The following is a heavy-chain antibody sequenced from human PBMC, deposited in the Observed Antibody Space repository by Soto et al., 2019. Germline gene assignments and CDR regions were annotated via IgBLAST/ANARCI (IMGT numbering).Heavy chain of an antibody. CDR1: GGSIDHFY. D-gene: IGHD2-8*01. J-gene: IGHJ4*02. Sequence: PSETLSLTCTVSGGSIDHFYWSWIRQPPGKGLEWVGYIYYSGSTKYNPSLTSRLTISVDTSKNQFSLRLTSVTAADTAVYYCTRVLGNGVSDKWGPGTLVTVSS. V-gene: IGHV4-59*01. CDR2: IYYSGST. CDR3: TRVLGNGVSDK.